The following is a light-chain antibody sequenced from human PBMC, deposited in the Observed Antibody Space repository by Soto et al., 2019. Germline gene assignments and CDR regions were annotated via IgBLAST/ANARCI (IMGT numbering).Light chain of an antibody. CDR2: DVS. CDR1: SSDIGSYDY. Sequence: QSALTQPASVSGSPGQSITVSCTGTSSDIGSYDYVSWYQQHPGKVPKLIIYDVSNRPSGVSNRFSGSKSGNTASLTISGLQAEDEADYYCTPFTTAYTHVFGSGTKVTVL. J-gene: IGLJ1*01. V-gene: IGLV2-14*03. CDR3: TPFTTAYTHV.